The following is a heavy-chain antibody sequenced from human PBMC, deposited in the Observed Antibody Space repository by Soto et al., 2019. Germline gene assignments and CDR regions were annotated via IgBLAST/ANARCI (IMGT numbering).Heavy chain of an antibody. CDR1: GYTFTSYG. D-gene: IGHD4-17*01. CDR2: IGAYNGNT. V-gene: IGHV1-18*01. J-gene: IGHJ6*02. Sequence: GASVKVSCKASGYTFTSYGISWVRQAPGQGLEWMGWIGAYNGNTNYAQKPQGRVTMTTDTSTSTAYMELRSLRSDDTAVYYCARDRTTHADYYYYYGLDVWGQGTTVTVSS. CDR3: ARDRTTHADYYYYYGLDV.